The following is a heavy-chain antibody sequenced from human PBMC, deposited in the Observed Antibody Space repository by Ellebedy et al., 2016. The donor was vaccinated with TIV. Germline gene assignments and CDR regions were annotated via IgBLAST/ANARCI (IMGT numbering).Heavy chain of an antibody. CDR3: VSSVSVDAFDL. J-gene: IGHJ3*01. Sequence: GSLRLSCAVSGGYLSDNYWTWIRQPPGKGLEWIGYLYYTGSTNYNPSLKSRVTISVNTPRNQFSLKLNSVTAADTAVYYCVSSVSVDAFDLWGQGTMVTVSS. CDR2: LYYTGST. D-gene: IGHD3-10*01. V-gene: IGHV4-59*01. CDR1: GGYLSDNY.